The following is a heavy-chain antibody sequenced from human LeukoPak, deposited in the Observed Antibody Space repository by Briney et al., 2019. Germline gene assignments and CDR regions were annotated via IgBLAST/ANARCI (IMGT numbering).Heavy chain of an antibody. V-gene: IGHV1-8*01. CDR2: MNPNSGNT. CDR1: GYTFTSYD. CDR3: ARYGSAVHDYGDYVAEDY. J-gene: IGHJ4*02. D-gene: IGHD4-17*01. Sequence: ASVKVSCKASGYTFTSYDINWVRQATGQGLEWMGWMNPNSGNTGYAQKLQGRVTMTRNTYISTAYMELSSLRSEDTAVDYCARYGSAVHDYGDYVAEDYWGQGTLVTVSS.